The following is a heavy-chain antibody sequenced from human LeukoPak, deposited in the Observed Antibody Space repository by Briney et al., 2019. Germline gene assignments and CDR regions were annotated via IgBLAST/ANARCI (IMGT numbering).Heavy chain of an antibody. Sequence: SETLSLTCTVSGGSTSSYYWSWIRQPAGKGLEWIGRIYASGSTNYNPSLKSRVTMSVDTSKNQFSLKLSSVTAADTAVYYCARHRRYSSSWFPLDFDYWGQGTLVTVSS. CDR2: IYASGST. J-gene: IGHJ4*02. D-gene: IGHD6-13*01. CDR3: ARHRRYSSSWFPLDFDY. CDR1: GGSTSSYY. V-gene: IGHV4-4*07.